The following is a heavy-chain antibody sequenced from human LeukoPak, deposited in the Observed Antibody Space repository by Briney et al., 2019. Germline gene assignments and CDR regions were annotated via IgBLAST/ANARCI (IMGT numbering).Heavy chain of an antibody. CDR2: IRQDGNEK. Sequence: RGSLRLSCAASGFTFSSFWMSWVRQAPGKGLEWVANIRQDGNEKYYVDSVKGRFTISRDNVDLYLQMNSLRAEDTAVYYCARTYRRGYFDYWGQGTLVTVSS. D-gene: IGHD2-2*01. J-gene: IGHJ4*02. CDR3: ARTYRRGYFDY. V-gene: IGHV3-7*01. CDR1: GFTFSSFW.